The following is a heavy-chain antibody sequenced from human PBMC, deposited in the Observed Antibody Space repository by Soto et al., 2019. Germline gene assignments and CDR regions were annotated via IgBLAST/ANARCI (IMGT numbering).Heavy chain of an antibody. J-gene: IGHJ4*01. V-gene: IGHV4-59*08. D-gene: IGHD5-18*01. CDR1: GDSIRNYY. CDR2: IFYSGST. Sequence: SETLSLTCTVSGDSIRNYYWSWIQQPPGKGLEYIGYIFYSGSTNYNPSLKSRVAISVDTSRNQFALKLRSVTAADTATYYCARLKRGYSYGSIIDFWGRGTLVTVS. CDR3: ARLKRGYSYGSIIDF.